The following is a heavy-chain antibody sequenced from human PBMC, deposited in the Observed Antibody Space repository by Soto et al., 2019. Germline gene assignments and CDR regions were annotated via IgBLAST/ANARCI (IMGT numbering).Heavy chain of an antibody. CDR3: ASLNFDILTRYYPLAL. J-gene: IGHJ3*01. CDR1: GGPFRGYY. CDR2: INHSGST. D-gene: IGHD3-9*01. V-gene: IGHV4-34*01. Sequence: SETLSLTCAVYGGPFRGYYWSWIRQPPGKGLEWIGEINHSGSTNYNPSLKSRVTMSVDTSKNQFSLKLISVTAADTAIYYCASLNFDILTRYYPLALWGQGTMVTVSS.